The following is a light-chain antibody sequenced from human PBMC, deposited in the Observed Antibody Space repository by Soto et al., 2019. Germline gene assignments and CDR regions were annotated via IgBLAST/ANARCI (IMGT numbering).Light chain of an antibody. Sequence: EIVLTQSPATLSLSPGERATLSCRASQSVGSYLAWFQQTPGQAPRHLIYDTSNRATGIPARFSGSGSGTDFTLTISSLETEDFAVYYCQQRSDWPPTFGQGTKVEIK. CDR3: QQRSDWPPT. J-gene: IGKJ1*01. CDR1: QSVGSY. V-gene: IGKV3-11*01. CDR2: DTS.